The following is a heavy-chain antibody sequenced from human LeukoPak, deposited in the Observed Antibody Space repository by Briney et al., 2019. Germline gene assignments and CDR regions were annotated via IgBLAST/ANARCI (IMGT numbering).Heavy chain of an antibody. J-gene: IGHJ6*03. CDR3: GRGQRGGSSGSLGVLFASYYTYYYMDV. D-gene: IGHD3-16*01. CDR2: INPSDGAT. V-gene: IGHV1-46*01. Sequence: ASVKVSCKASGFTFTMYYIHWVRQAPGQGLEWMGMINPSDGATTYAQRFQGRVAMTRDMSTPTVYMDLRSLRSEDTAVYFCGRGQRGGSSGSLGVLFASYYTYYYMDVWGRGTTVTVSS. CDR1: GFTFTMYY.